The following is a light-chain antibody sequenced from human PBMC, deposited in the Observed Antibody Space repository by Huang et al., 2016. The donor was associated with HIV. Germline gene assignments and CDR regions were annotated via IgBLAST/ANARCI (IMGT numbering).Light chain of an antibody. CDR2: AAS. Sequence: DIQMTQSPSSLSASVGDRVTITCRASRGISNSLAWYQQQPRKAPKLLLYAASRLQGGFPSIFSGSGSRTYYTLTISSLQPEDSATYYCQQYYNTTLSFGGGTKVEIK. V-gene: IGKV1-NL1*01. CDR3: QQYYNTTLS. J-gene: IGKJ4*01. CDR1: RGISNS.